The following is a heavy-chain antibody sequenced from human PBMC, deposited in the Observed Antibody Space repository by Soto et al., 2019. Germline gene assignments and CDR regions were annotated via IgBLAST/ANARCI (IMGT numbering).Heavy chain of an antibody. CDR3: ARGVGYHHYYGMNV. CDR1: GFTFSSYA. J-gene: IGHJ6*02. Sequence: GGSLRLSCAASGFTFSSYAMHWVRQAPGKGLEWVAVISYDGSNKYYADSVKGRFTISRDNSKNTLYLQMNSLRAEDTSVYYCARGVGYHHYYGMNVWGQGTTVTVSS. D-gene: IGHD3-16*02. CDR2: ISYDGSNK. V-gene: IGHV3-30-3*01.